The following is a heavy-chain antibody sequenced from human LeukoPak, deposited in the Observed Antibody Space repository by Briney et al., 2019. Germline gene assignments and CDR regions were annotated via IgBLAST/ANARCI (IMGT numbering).Heavy chain of an antibody. CDR3: ATKAYRPHDYYYYYMDV. V-gene: IGHV4-61*01. D-gene: IGHD3-16*01. J-gene: IGHJ6*03. Sequence: SETLSLTCTVSGGSISSSSYYWSWIRQPPGKGLEWIGYIYYSGSTNYNPSLKSRVTISVDTSKNQFSLKLSSVTAADTAVYYCATKAYRPHDYYYYYMDVWGKGTTVTVSS. CDR2: IYYSGST. CDR1: GGSISSSSYY.